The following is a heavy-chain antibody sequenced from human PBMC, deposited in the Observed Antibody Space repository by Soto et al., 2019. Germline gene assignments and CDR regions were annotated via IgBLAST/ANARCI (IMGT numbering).Heavy chain of an antibody. D-gene: IGHD3-16*01. V-gene: IGHV4-59*01. CDR1: GASIRSFH. J-gene: IGHJ6*03. CDR3: AAAVPAEYVFPYYYMDV. CDR2: IYYSGSA. Sequence: PSETLSLTCTVSGASIRSFHWSWIRQTPGKGLEWIGYIYYSGSANYNPSLKSRVIFSVDTSRNQVSLKLSSVTAADTGVYYCAAAVPAEYVFPYYYMDVWGRGTTVTVSS.